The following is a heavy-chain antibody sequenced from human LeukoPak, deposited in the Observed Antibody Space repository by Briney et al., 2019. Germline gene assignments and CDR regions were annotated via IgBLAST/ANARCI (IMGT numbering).Heavy chain of an antibody. CDR3: ARCRGNPKYSSPLLWFDP. CDR2: IIPIFGTA. D-gene: IGHD6-6*01. J-gene: IGHJ5*02. Sequence: GASVKVSCKASGGTFSSYAISWVRQAPGQGLEWMGGIIPIFGTANYAQKFQGRVTITADESTSTAYMELSSLRSEDAAVYYCARCRGNPKYSSPLLWFDPWGQGTLVTVSS. V-gene: IGHV1-69*13. CDR1: GGTFSSYA.